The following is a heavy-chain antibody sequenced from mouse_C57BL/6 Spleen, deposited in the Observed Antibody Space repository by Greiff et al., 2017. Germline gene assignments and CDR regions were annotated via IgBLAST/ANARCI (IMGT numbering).Heavy chain of an antibody. CDR1: GFTFSDYG. V-gene: IGHV5-17*01. D-gene: IGHD2-5*01. CDR2: ISSGSSTI. CDR3: ARGYYSNLYYFDD. J-gene: IGHJ2*01. Sequence: EVKLVESGGGLVKPGGSLKLSCAASGFTFSDYGMHWVRQAPEKGLEWVAYISSGSSTIYYADTVKGRFTISRDTAKNTLFLQMTSLRSEDTAMYYCARGYYSNLYYFDDWGQGTTLTVSS.